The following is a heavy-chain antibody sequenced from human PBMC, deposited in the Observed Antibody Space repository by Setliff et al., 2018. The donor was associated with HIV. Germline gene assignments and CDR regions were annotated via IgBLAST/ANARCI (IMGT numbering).Heavy chain of an antibody. D-gene: IGHD3-22*01. CDR1: GYSISTAYY. CDR2: VHHSGST. Sequence: SETLSLTCAVSGYSISTAYYWAWIRHPPGKGLAWIGGVHHSGSTHYHPSLRSRVTILPQTSKNHFSPELTSVTAADPAVYYCARQGAGYYYDSSEYYTGNGFDFWGQGTLVTVSS. CDR3: ARQGAGYYYDSSEYYTGNGFDF. V-gene: IGHV4-38-2*01. J-gene: IGHJ3*01.